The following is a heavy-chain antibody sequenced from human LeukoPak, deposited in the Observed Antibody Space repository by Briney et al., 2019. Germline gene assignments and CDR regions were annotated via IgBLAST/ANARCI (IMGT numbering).Heavy chain of an antibody. CDR2: ISYDGSNK. CDR3: AKEEVLRYFDY. D-gene: IGHD3-9*01. Sequence: PGGSLRLSCAASGFTFSSYAMHWVRQAPGKGLEWVAVISYDGSNKYYADSVKGRFTISRDNSKNTLYLQMNSLRAEDTAVYYCAKEEVLRYFDYWGQGTLVTVSS. V-gene: IGHV3-30-3*01. CDR1: GFTFSSYA. J-gene: IGHJ4*02.